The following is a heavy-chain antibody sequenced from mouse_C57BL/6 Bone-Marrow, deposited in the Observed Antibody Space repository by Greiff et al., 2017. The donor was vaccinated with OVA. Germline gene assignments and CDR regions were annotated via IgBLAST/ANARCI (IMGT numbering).Heavy chain of an antibody. D-gene: IGHD1-1*01. CDR3: ASYYYGSSPYWYFDV. J-gene: IGHJ1*03. Sequence: VQLQQSGPGLVAPSQSLSITCTVSGFSLTSYAISWVRQPPGKGLEWLGVIWTGGGTNYNSALKSRLSISKDNSKSQVFLKMNSLQTDDTARYYCASYYYGSSPYWYFDVWGTGTTVTVSS. CDR1: GFSLTSYA. V-gene: IGHV2-9-1*01. CDR2: IWTGGGT.